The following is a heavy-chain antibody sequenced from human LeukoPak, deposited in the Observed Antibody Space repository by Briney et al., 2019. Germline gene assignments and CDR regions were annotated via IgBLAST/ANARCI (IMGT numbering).Heavy chain of an antibody. CDR1: GGTFSSYA. D-gene: IGHD6-19*01. Sequence: ASVDVSCKASGGTFSSYAISWVRQAPGQGLEWMGGIIPIFGTANYAQKFQGRVTITTDESTSTAYMELSSLRSEDTAVYYCAGAYTQWLFRYNWFDPWGQGTLVTVSS. CDR2: IIPIFGTA. V-gene: IGHV1-69*05. J-gene: IGHJ5*02. CDR3: AGAYTQWLFRYNWFDP.